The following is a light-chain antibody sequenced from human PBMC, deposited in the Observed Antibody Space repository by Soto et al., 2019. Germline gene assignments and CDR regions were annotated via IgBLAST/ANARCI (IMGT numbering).Light chain of an antibody. Sequence: EIVLTQSPGTLSLSPGDRATLSCRASQSVSSNYLAWYQQPPGQAPSLLIYGASSRATGIPDRFSGSGSGTDFTLTISRLEPEDFAMYYCQQYGTSAPITFGQGTRLEIE. V-gene: IGKV3-20*01. CDR1: QSVSSNY. CDR2: GAS. CDR3: QQYGTSAPIT. J-gene: IGKJ5*01.